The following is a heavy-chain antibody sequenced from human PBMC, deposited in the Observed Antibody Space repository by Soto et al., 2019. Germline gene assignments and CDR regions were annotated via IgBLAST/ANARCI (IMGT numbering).Heavy chain of an antibody. CDR2: INPYNGNT. CDR3: ARVGVGLAAPRVWPY. CDR1: GYTFTSYG. Sequence: QVPLAQSGAEVKKPGASVKVSCKASGYTFTSYGISWVRQAPGQGLEWMAWINPYNGNTKYAEKFLGRVTVTTDTSPATAYMEVRSLTSDDTAVFYCARVGVGLAAPRVWPYWGQGTPVTVSS. V-gene: IGHV1-18*01. J-gene: IGHJ4*02. D-gene: IGHD6-13*01.